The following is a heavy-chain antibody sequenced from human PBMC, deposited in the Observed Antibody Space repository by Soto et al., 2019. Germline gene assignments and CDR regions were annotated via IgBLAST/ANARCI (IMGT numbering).Heavy chain of an antibody. J-gene: IGHJ4*02. CDR3: TTDPAVTFDY. Sequence: EVQLVESGGGLVKPGGSLRLSCAASGFTFSNAWMSWVRQAPGKGLEWVGRIKSKTDGGTTDYAAPVKGRFTISRNESKNTLYLQMNSLKTEDTAVYYWTTDPAVTFDYWGQGTLVTVSS. CDR1: GFTFSNAW. D-gene: IGHD4-17*01. CDR2: IKSKTDGGTT. V-gene: IGHV3-15*01.